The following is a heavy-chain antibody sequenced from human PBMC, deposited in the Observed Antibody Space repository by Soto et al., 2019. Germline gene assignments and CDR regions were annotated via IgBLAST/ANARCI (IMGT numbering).Heavy chain of an antibody. CDR3: ARGLYYYDSSGYWGD. CDR2: ISSSSSTI. Sequence: LRLSCAASGFTFSSYSMNWVRQAPGKGLEWVSYISSSSSTIYYADSVKGRFTISRDNAKNSLYLQMNSLRDEDTAVYYCARGLYYYDSSGYWGDWGQGTLVTVSS. D-gene: IGHD3-22*01. V-gene: IGHV3-48*02. CDR1: GFTFSSYS. J-gene: IGHJ4*02.